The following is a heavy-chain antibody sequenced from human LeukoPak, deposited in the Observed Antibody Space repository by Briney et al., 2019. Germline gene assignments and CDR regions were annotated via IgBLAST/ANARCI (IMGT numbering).Heavy chain of an antibody. D-gene: IGHD3-9*01. CDR3: ARGFRTPDILTGYYRTPRAFDI. V-gene: IGHV1-8*01. Sequence: GASVKVSCKASGYTFTSYDNNWVRQATGQGLDWMGWMNPKSGNKGYAQKFQGRVTMTRNTSISTAYMELSSLRSEDTAVYYCARGFRTPDILTGYYRTPRAFDIWAKGQWSPSLQ. CDR2: MNPKSGNK. CDR1: GYTFTSYD. J-gene: IGHJ3*02.